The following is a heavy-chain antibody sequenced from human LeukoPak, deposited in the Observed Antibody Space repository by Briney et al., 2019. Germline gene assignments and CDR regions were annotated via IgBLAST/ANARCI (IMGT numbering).Heavy chain of an antibody. CDR1: GFTFSTYA. Sequence: PGGSLRLSCAASGFTFSTYAMSWVRQAPGKGLEWVSGVSGSGGGTFYADFVKGRFTISRDNSKNTLYLQMNSLRAEDTAVYYCTTGLRAADTNWGLGTLVTVSS. D-gene: IGHD6-13*01. CDR3: TTGLRAADTN. V-gene: IGHV3-23*01. J-gene: IGHJ4*02. CDR2: VSGSGGGT.